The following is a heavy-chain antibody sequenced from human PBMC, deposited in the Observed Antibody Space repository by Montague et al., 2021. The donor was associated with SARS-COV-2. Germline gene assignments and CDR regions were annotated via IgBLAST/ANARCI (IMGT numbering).Heavy chain of an antibody. CDR1: RSTFSSDV. Sequence: SLRLSCAASRSTFSSDVMSWFRQAPGKGPEWVSSISNSSVFYAYSVTVRVTISRDISKTEVYLQMHSLRAEDTAVYYCVKGLHESTSYYLGSDSWGLGTLVTVSS. V-gene: IGHV3-23*01. D-gene: IGHD3-22*01. CDR2: ISNSSV. CDR3: VKGLHESTSYYLGSDS. J-gene: IGHJ4*02.